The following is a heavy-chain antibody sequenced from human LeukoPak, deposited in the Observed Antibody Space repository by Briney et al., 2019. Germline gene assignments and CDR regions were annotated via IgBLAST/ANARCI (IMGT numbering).Heavy chain of an antibody. CDR3: ARVSFTVTTMRDAFDI. CDR2: ISGYNGNT. CDR1: GYTFTSYG. V-gene: IGHV1-18*01. Sequence: GASVKVSCKASGYTFTSYGISWVRQAPGQGLEWMGWISGYNGNTNYAQKFQGRVTMTRDMSTTTDYMELSSLRSEDTAVYYCARVSFTVTTMRDAFDIWGQGTMVTVSS. J-gene: IGHJ3*02. D-gene: IGHD4-17*01.